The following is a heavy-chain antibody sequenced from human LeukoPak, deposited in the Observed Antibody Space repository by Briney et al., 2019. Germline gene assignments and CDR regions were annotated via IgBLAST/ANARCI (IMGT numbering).Heavy chain of an antibody. V-gene: IGHV4-30-2*01. J-gene: IGHJ5*02. D-gene: IGHD4-17*01. Sequence: SETLSLTCAVSGGSISSGGYSWSWIRQPPGKGLEWIGYIYHSGSTYYNPSLKSRVTISVDRSKNQFSLKLSSVTAADTAVYYCATLRRPAMWFDPWGQGTLVTVSS. CDR2: IYHSGST. CDR3: ATLRRPAMWFDP. CDR1: GGSISSGGYS.